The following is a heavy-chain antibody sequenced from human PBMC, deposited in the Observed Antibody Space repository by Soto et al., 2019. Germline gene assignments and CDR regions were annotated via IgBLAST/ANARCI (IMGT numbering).Heavy chain of an antibody. CDR3: ARDGGGILSVPFDY. D-gene: IGHD3-16*01. CDR1: GLSFSDYA. J-gene: IGHJ4*02. CDR2: IWFDGTSQ. V-gene: IGHV3-33*01. Sequence: QVQLVESGGGVVHPGRSLRLSCAASGLSFSDYAMHWVRQAPCKGLEWVAVIWFDGTSQYQTDSVKGRFTISRDNSKKTLYLQMNSLTAKDTAVYYCARDGGGILSVPFDYWGQGTLVTVSS.